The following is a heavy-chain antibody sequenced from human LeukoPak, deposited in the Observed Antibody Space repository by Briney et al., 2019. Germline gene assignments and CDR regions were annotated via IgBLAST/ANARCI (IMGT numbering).Heavy chain of an antibody. Sequence: SETLSLTCTVSVGSINNFFWICIRQPPGKGLEWIGYIYYSGGTNYNPSLKSRVAVSVDTSKNQFSLKLNSVTAADTAVYYCARAGMVPFAFDMWGQGTMVTVSS. D-gene: IGHD6-13*01. CDR2: IYYSGGT. CDR3: ARAGMVPFAFDM. CDR1: VGSINNFF. V-gene: IGHV4-59*08. J-gene: IGHJ3*02.